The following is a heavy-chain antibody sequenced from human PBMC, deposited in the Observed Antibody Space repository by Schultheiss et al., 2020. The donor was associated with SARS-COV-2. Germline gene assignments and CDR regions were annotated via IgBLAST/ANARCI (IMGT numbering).Heavy chain of an antibody. CDR2: IYYSGST. CDR1: GGSISSYY. D-gene: IGHD4-11*01. V-gene: IGHV4-59*12. J-gene: IGHJ5*02. Sequence: SETLSLTCTVSGGSISSYYWSWIRQPPGKGLEWIGYIYYSGSTNYNPSLKSRVTISVDTSKNQFSLKPSSVTAADTAVYYCARVERLGDYSNYGWFDPWGQGTLVTVSS. CDR3: ARVERLGDYSNYGWFDP.